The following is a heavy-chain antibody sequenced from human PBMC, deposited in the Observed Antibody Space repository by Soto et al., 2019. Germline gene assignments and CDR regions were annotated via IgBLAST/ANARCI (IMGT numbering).Heavy chain of an antibody. CDR3: ARGGAARRYYYYGMDV. CDR1: GGSISSYY. CDR2: IYYSGST. D-gene: IGHD6-6*01. J-gene: IGHJ6*02. Sequence: SETLSLTCTVSGGSISSYYWIWIRQPPGKGLEWIGYIYYSGSTNYNPSLKSRVTISVDTSKNQFSLKLSSVTAADTAVYYCARGGAARRYYYYGMDVWGQGTTVTVSS. V-gene: IGHV4-59*01.